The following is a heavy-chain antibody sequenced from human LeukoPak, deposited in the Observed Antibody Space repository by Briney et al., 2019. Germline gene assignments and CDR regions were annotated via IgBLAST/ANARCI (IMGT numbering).Heavy chain of an antibody. CDR2: ISGSGGST. V-gene: IGHV3-23*01. CDR3: AKGPTYYYGSGNYFSDY. J-gene: IGHJ4*02. D-gene: IGHD3-10*01. Sequence: GGSLRLSCAASGFTFSSYAMSWVRQAPGKGLEWVSAISGSGGSTYYVDSVKGRFTISRDNSKNTLYLQMNSLRAEDTAVYYCAKGPTYYYGSGNYFSDYWGQGTLVTVSS. CDR1: GFTFSSYA.